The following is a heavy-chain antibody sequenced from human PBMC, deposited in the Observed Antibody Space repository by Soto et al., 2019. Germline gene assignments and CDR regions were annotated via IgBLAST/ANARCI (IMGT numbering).Heavy chain of an antibody. CDR2: ISYDGSNK. CDR3: GRDEVAMATAYFDY. Sequence: QVQLVESGGGVVQPGRSLRLSCAASGFTFSSYAMHWVRQAPGKGLEWVAVISYDGSNKYYADSVKGRFTISRDNSKNPLYLQMNSLRAEDTAVYYCGRDEVAMATAYFDYWGQGTLVTVSS. D-gene: IGHD5-18*01. V-gene: IGHV3-30-3*01. J-gene: IGHJ4*02. CDR1: GFTFSSYA.